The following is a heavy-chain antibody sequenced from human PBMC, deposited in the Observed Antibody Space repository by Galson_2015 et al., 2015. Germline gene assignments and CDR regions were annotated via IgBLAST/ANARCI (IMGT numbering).Heavy chain of an antibody. D-gene: IGHD6-19*01. CDR2: IHYSGST. CDR1: GGSISGYY. V-gene: IGHV4-59*01. CDR3: ARVGSSGWYSSSYFQH. J-gene: IGHJ1*01. Sequence: SETLSLTCTVSGGSISGYYWNWIRQSPGSGLEWIGYIHYSGSTNYSPSLKSRVTMSVDMPNNQFSLKLNSLTAADTAVYYCARVGSSGWYSSSYFQHWGQGALVTVSS.